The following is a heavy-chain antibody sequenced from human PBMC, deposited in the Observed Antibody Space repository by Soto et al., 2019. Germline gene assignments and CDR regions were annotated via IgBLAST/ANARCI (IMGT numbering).Heavy chain of an antibody. Sequence: PSETLSLTCSVSGGSIRSYYWSWIRQSPQTGLEWIGYFYHSGNSNYNPSLKSRVTISVDTSKNQLSLSLRSVTAADTAVYFCARISSVDPYGYVNGGLDVWGQGTTVTVSS. CDR3: ARISSVDPYGYVNGGLDV. V-gene: IGHV4-59*01. J-gene: IGHJ6*02. D-gene: IGHD5-18*01. CDR1: GGSIRSYY. CDR2: FYHSGNS.